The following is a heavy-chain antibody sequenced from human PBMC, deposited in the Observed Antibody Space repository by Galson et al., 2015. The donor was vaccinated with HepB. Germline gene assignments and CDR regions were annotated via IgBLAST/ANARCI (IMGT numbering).Heavy chain of an antibody. V-gene: IGHV1-18*01. J-gene: IGHJ4*02. D-gene: IGHD2-2*01. CDR1: GYTFTSYG. CDR2: ISAYNGNT. Sequence: SVKVSCKASGYTFTSYGISWVRQAPGQGLEWMGWISAYNGNTNYAQKLQGRVTMTTDTSTSTAYMELRSLRSDDTAVYYCARDSGGYCSSTSCYPFDYWGQGTLVTVSS. CDR3: ARDSGGYCSSTSCYPFDY.